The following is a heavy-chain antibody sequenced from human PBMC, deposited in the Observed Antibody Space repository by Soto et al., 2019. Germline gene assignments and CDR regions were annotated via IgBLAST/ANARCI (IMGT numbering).Heavy chain of an antibody. CDR2: IFYSGTT. CDR1: GGSINTAGYY. CDR3: ARSFYALSTDTGGHWFDP. Sequence: SETLSLTCTVSGGSINTAGYYWNWVRHSPGKGLEWIGYIFYSGTTYYNPSLESRLTMSLDKSKNHFSLRLSSVTAADTAYYYCARSFYALSTDTGGHWFDPWGHGTLVTVSS. D-gene: IGHD3-9*01. J-gene: IGHJ5*02. V-gene: IGHV4-31*03.